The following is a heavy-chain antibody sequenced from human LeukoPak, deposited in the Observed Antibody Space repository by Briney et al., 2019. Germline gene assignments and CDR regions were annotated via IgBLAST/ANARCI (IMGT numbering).Heavy chain of an antibody. CDR1: GGSISSYY. CDR2: IYYSGST. J-gene: IGHJ4*02. D-gene: IGHD3-22*01. CDR3: ARDDYYEGGFDY. Sequence: SETLSLTCTVSGGSISSYYWSWIRQPPGKGLEWIGYIYYSGSTNYNPSLKSRVTISVDTSKNQFSPKLSSVTAADTAVYYCARDDYYEGGFDYWGQGTLVTVSS. V-gene: IGHV4-59*01.